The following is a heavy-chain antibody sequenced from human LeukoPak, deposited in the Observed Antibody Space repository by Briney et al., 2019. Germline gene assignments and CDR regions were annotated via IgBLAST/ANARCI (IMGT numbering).Heavy chain of an antibody. V-gene: IGHV3-23*01. Sequence: GGSLRLSCAASGFIFSSYVMAWVRQVPGKGLEWVSTIRGSGTITYYADSVKGRFTISRDNSNNTVFLQMNSLRAEDTAVYYCARERHSGLVVGYYYYYMDVWGKGTTVTISS. CDR1: GFIFSSYV. CDR3: ARERHSGLVVGYYYYYMDV. D-gene: IGHD6-19*01. J-gene: IGHJ6*03. CDR2: IRGSGTIT.